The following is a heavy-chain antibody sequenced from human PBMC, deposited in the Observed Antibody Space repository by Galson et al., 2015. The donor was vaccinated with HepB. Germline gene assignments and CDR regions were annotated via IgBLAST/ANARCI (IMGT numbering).Heavy chain of an antibody. Sequence: SVKVSCKASGGTFSSYAISWVRQAPGQGLEWMGGIIPIFGTANYAQKFQGRVTITADESTSTAYMEPSSLRSEDTAVYYCARGDIGYYYGMDVWGQGTTVTASS. CDR3: ARGDIGYYYGMDV. V-gene: IGHV1-69*13. CDR1: GGTFSSYA. D-gene: IGHD2-15*01. CDR2: IIPIFGTA. J-gene: IGHJ6*02.